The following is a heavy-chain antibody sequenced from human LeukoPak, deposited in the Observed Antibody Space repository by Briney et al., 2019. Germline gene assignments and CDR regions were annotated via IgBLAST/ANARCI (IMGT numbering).Heavy chain of an antibody. CDR3: AKDERAAAGTWHYYYYMDV. J-gene: IGHJ6*03. V-gene: IGHV3-33*06. CDR1: GFIFSSYG. CDR2: ICYDGSNK. D-gene: IGHD6-13*01. Sequence: GRSLRLSCAASGFIFSSYGMHWVRQAPGKGLEWVAVICYDGSNKYYADSVKGRFTISRDNSKNTLYLQMNSLRAEDTPVYYCAKDERAAAGTWHYYYYMDVWGKGTTVTVSS.